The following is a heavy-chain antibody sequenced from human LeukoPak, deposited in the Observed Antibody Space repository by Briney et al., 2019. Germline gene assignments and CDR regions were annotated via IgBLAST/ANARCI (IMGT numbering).Heavy chain of an antibody. V-gene: IGHV3-7*01. CDR1: GFTFRKRW. CDR3: ARGDDSYYYYMDV. CDR2: IKEEGSEK. D-gene: IGHD1-1*01. J-gene: IGHJ6*03. Sequence: GGSLRLSCAASGFTFRKRWMSWVRQAPGKGLECVANIKEEGSEKYYVDSVKGRFTISRDNAKNSLYLEMNSLRVEDTAVYYCARGDDSYYYYMDVWGKGTTVTLSS.